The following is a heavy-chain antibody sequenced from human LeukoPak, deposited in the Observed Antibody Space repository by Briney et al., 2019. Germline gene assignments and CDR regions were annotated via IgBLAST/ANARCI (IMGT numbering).Heavy chain of an antibody. J-gene: IGHJ4*02. Sequence: SVKVSCKASGGTFNNYAINWVRQAPGQGLEWMGGIFPLFETTNYAQGFKGRVTITADDSTSTAYMELNSLRTEDTAVYYCARGWESYGHYFHFWGQGTLVTVSS. CDR2: IFPLFETT. CDR1: GGTFNNYA. V-gene: IGHV1-69*13. CDR3: ARGWESYGHYFHF. D-gene: IGHD3-16*01.